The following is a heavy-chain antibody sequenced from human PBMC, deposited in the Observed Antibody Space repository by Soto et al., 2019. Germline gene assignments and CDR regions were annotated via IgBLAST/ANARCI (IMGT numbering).Heavy chain of an antibody. CDR1: GGSISSSSYY. Sequence: PSDTLSLTCTVSGGSISSSSYYWGWIRQPPGKGLEWIGSIYYSGSTYYNPSLKSRVTISVDTSKNQFSLKLSSVTAADTAVYYCARRPYSSSWYWYFDLWGRGTLVTVS. V-gene: IGHV4-39*01. D-gene: IGHD6-13*01. CDR2: IYYSGST. CDR3: ARRPYSSSWYWYFDL. J-gene: IGHJ2*01.